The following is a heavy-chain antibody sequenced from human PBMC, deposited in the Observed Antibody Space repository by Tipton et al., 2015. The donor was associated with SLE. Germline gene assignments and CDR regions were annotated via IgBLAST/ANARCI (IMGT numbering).Heavy chain of an antibody. Sequence: TLSLTCAVYGGSFSGYYWSWIRQPPGKGLEWIGEINHSGSTNYNPSLKSRVTISVDTSKNQFSLKLSSVTAADTAVYYCARDSYMDTGDYWGQGTLVTVSS. J-gene: IGHJ4*02. CDR3: ARDSYMDTGDY. CDR1: GGSFSGYY. D-gene: IGHD1-14*01. CDR2: INHSGST. V-gene: IGHV4-34*01.